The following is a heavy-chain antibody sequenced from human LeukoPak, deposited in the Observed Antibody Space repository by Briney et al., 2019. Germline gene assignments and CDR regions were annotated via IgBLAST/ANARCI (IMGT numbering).Heavy chain of an antibody. V-gene: IGHV4-34*01. CDR3: ARGDPYYHGPGSYSPYYFDY. Sequence: PSETLSLTCAVYGGSLSGYYWSLIRQPPGKGLEWIGEINHSGSTNYNPSLKSRVTISIDTSKNQFSLKLSSVTAADTAVYYCARGDPYYHGPGSYSPYYFDYWGQGTLVTVSS. CDR1: GGSLSGYY. D-gene: IGHD3-10*01. CDR2: INHSGST. J-gene: IGHJ4*02.